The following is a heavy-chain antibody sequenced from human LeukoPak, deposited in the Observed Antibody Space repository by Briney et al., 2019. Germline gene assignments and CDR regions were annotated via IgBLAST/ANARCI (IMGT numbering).Heavy chain of an antibody. CDR1: GYTFTDYF. CDR3: ARGAGFAEPLPEY. CDR2: INAGNGNT. D-gene: IGHD1-14*01. J-gene: IGHJ4*02. V-gene: IGHV1/OR15-3*02. Sequence: GASVKVSCEASGYTFTDYFMNWMRQAPGQRLEWMGWINAGNGNTKYSQKLQGRVTITRDTSASTAYMQLSSLRSEDTAVYYCARGAGFAEPLPEYWGQGTLLTVSS.